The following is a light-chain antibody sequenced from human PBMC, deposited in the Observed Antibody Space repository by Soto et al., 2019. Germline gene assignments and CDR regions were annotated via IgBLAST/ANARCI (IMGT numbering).Light chain of an antibody. Sequence: QSVLTQPPSVSGAPGQRVTISCAGNTSNIGAGYYVHWYQQFPGTAPRLVIHANTNRPSGVPDRFSGSKSGTSASLAITGVQADDEADYHCQSYDIKLSSTVFGGGTKLTVL. CDR2: ANT. CDR1: TSNIGAGYY. J-gene: IGLJ2*01. CDR3: QSYDIKLSSTV. V-gene: IGLV1-40*01.